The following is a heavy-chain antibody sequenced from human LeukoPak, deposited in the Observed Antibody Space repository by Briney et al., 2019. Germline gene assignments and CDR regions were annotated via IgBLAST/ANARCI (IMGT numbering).Heavy chain of an antibody. CDR1: GGSISSYY. CDR2: IYYSGST. CDR3: ARLNYYGSGSYVDY. D-gene: IGHD3-10*01. Sequence: SETLSLTCTVSGGSISSYYWSWIRQPPGKGLEWIGYIYYSGSTNYNPSLKSRVTISVDTSKNQFSLKLSSVTAADTAVYYCARLNYYGSGSYVDYWGQGTLVTVSS. V-gene: IGHV4-59*08. J-gene: IGHJ4*02.